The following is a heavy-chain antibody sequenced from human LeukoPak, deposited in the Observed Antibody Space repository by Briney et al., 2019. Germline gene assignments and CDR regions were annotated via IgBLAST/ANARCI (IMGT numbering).Heavy chain of an antibody. CDR1: GFTFSSYG. CDR3: AKVQLERRELLPNFDH. Sequence: PGGSLRLSCAASGFTFSSYGMHWVRQAPGKGLEWVAVMSYDGHITYYADSLKGRFTISRDNSKNTLYLQMNSLRVEDTAVYYCAKVQLERRELLPNFDHWGQGTLVTVSS. J-gene: IGHJ4*02. V-gene: IGHV3-30*18. CDR2: MSYDGHIT. D-gene: IGHD1-1*01.